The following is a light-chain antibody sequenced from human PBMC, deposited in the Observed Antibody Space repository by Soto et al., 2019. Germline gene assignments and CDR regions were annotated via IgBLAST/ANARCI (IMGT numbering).Light chain of an antibody. Sequence: EIVLMQSPGALSLSPGERATLSCRASQTLRRTYIAWYQQKPGQAPRVLIYGASTRATGIPARFSGSGSGTEFTLTISSLQSEDFAVYYCQHYANWPLTFGGGTKVDIK. V-gene: IGKV3-15*01. CDR2: GAS. CDR3: QHYANWPLT. CDR1: QTLRRT. J-gene: IGKJ4*01.